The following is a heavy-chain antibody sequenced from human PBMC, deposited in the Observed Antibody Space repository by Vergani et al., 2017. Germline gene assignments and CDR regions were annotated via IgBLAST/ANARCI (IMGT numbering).Heavy chain of an antibody. CDR2: INHSGST. CDR1: GGSFSGYY. D-gene: IGHD1-26*01. V-gene: IGHV4-34*01. CDR3: ARDKYSGSYGYFDY. Sequence: QVQLQQWGAGLLKPSETLSLTCAVYGGSFSGYYWSWIRQPPGKGLEWIGEINHSGSTNYNPSLKSRVTMSVDTSKNQFSLKLSSVTAADTAVYYCARDKYSGSYGYFDYWGQGTLVTVSS. J-gene: IGHJ4*02.